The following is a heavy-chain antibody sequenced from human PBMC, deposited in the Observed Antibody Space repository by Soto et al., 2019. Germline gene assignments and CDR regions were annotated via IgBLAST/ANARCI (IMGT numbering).Heavy chain of an antibody. V-gene: IGHV2-5*02. D-gene: IGHD4-17*01. CDR1: GFSLSTRGVG. CDR2: ISWDDDK. CDR3: AHRHGANFN. J-gene: IGHJ4*02. Sequence: QITLKESGPPLVKPTQTLTLTCTFSGFSLSTRGVGVGWIRQPPGKALEWLALISWDDDKRYSPSLKSRLTITKDTSKNQVVLTMTNMDPVDTATYYCAHRHGANFNWGQGTLVTVSS.